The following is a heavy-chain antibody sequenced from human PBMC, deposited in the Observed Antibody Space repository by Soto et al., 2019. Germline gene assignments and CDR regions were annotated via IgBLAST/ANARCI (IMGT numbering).Heavy chain of an antibody. Sequence: SETLSLTCTVSGGSISSGGYYWSWIRQHPGKGLEWIGYIYYSGSTYYNPSLKSRVTISVDTSKNQFSLKLSSVTAADTAVYYCARVRHPYCSGGSCYSGYYYYYYYMDVWGKGTTVTVSS. V-gene: IGHV4-31*03. CDR1: GGSISSGGYY. D-gene: IGHD2-15*01. CDR3: ARVRHPYCSGGSCYSGYYYYYYYMDV. J-gene: IGHJ6*03. CDR2: IYYSGST.